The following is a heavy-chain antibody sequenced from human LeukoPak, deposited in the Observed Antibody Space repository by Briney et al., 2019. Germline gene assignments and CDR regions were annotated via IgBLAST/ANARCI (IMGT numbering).Heavy chain of an antibody. CDR3: ARDHTGLSSSSWYDY. Sequence: ASVNVSCKASGGTFSSYAISWVRQAPGQGLEWMGGIIPIFGTANYAQKFQGRVTITTDESTSTAYMELSSLRSEDTAVYYCARDHTGLSSSSWYDYWGQGTLVTVSS. CDR2: IIPIFGTA. V-gene: IGHV1-69*05. CDR1: GGTFSSYA. J-gene: IGHJ4*02. D-gene: IGHD6-13*01.